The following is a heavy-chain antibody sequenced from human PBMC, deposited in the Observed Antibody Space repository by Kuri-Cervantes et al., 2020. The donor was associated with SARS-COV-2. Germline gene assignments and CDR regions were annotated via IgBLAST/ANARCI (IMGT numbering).Heavy chain of an antibody. CDR2: IYTSGRT. J-gene: IGHJ3*02. CDR3: AKGARGDMDAFDI. Sequence: SETLSLTCTVSGGSISSYYWSWIRQPAGKGLEWIGRIYTSGRTNYNPSLKRRVSMSVDTSKSQFSLNLASMSAADTAVYYCAKGARGDMDAFDIWGLGTMVTVSS. CDR1: GGSISSYY. V-gene: IGHV4-4*07. D-gene: IGHD2-15*01.